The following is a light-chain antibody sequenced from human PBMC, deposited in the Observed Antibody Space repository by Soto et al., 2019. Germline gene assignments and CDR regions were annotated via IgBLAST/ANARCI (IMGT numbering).Light chain of an antibody. J-gene: IGLJ1*01. V-gene: IGLV2-11*01. CDR1: SSDVGGYNS. CDR2: DVI. CDR3: CSYVGSYSYV. Sequence: QSVLAQPRSVSGSPGQSVTVSFIGTSSDVGGYNSVSWYQEHPGKAPKLMIYDVIKRPSGVPDRFSGSKSGNTASLTISGLLAEDEADYYCCSYVGSYSYVFGTGTRSPS.